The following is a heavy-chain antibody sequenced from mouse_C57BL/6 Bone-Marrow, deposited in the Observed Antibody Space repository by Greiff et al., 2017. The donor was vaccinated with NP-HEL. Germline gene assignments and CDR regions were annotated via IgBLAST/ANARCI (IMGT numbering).Heavy chain of an antibody. Sequence: VHVKQSGAELVRPGASVKLSCTASGFNIKDDYMHWVKQRPEQGLEWIGWIDPENGDTEYASKFQGKATITADTSSNTAYLQLSSLTSEDTAVYYCTPIYDGYLAWFAYWGQGTLVTVSA. CDR1: GFNIKDDY. CDR3: TPIYDGYLAWFAY. J-gene: IGHJ3*01. D-gene: IGHD2-3*01. V-gene: IGHV14-4*01. CDR2: IDPENGDT.